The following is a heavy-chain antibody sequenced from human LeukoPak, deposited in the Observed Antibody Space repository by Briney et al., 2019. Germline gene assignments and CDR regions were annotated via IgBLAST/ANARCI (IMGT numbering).Heavy chain of an antibody. V-gene: IGHV1-69*13. D-gene: IGHD3-9*01. CDR2: IIPIFGTA. Sequence: SVKVSCKASGYTFTSYGISWVRQAPGQGLEWMGGIIPIFGTANYAQKFQGRVTITADESTSTACMELSSLRSEDTAVYYCARVLRYFDWLYKPYYYGMDVWGQGTTVTVSS. CDR1: GYTFTSYG. CDR3: ARVLRYFDWLYKPYYYGMDV. J-gene: IGHJ6*02.